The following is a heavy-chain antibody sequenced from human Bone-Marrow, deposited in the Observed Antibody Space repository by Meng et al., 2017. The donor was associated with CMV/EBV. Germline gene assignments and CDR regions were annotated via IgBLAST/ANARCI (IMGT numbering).Heavy chain of an antibody. D-gene: IGHD3-10*01. CDR2: IRYDGGKK. CDR3: TKDSGRGGHLWFRGVAY. Sequence: GESLKISCAASGLTLSSYGIHWVRQAPGKGLEWVAFIRYDGGKKEYVDSVKGRFTISRDNSKNTVNLQMNSLRAEDTAVYYCTKDSGRGGHLWFRGVAYWGQGPRVTVSS. J-gene: IGHJ4*02. V-gene: IGHV3-30*02. CDR1: GLTLSSYG.